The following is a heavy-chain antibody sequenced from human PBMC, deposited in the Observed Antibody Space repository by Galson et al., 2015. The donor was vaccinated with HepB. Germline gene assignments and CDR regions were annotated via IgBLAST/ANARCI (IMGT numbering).Heavy chain of an antibody. CDR3: ARDADYGDALGAFDI. V-gene: IGHV3-30*04. CDR2: ISYDGSNK. Sequence: SLRLSCAASGFTFSSYAMHWVRQAPGKGLEWVAVISYDGSNKYYADSVKGRFTISRDNSKNTLYLQMNSLRAEDTAVYYCARDADYGDALGAFDIWGQGTMVTVSS. CDR1: GFTFSSYA. J-gene: IGHJ3*02. D-gene: IGHD4-17*01.